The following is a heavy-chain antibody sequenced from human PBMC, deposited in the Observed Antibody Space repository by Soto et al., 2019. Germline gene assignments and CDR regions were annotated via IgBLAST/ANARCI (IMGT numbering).Heavy chain of an antibody. V-gene: IGHV3-11*04. CDR1: GFTFSDYY. J-gene: IGHJ4*02. Sequence: GGSLRLSCAASGFTFSDYYMSWIRQAPGKGLEWVSYISSSGSTIYYADSVKGRFTISRDNSKNTLYLQMNSLRAEDTAVYYCARDVASSSFDYWGQGTLVTVSS. CDR2: ISSSGSTI. CDR3: ARDVASSSFDY. D-gene: IGHD6-6*01.